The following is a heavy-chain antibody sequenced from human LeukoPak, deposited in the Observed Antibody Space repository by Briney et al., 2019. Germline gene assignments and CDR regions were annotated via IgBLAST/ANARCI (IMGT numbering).Heavy chain of an antibody. CDR2: IYYSGST. D-gene: IGHD2-2*01. CDR1: GGSISSYY. V-gene: IGHV4-59*01. J-gene: IGHJ6*03. Sequence: SETLSLTCTVSGGSISSYYWSWIRQPPGKGLEWIGYIYYSGSTNYNPSLKSRVTISVDTSKNQFSLKLSSVTAADTAVYYCARELGYCSSTSCRVYYMDVWGKGTTVTVSS. CDR3: ARELGYCSSTSCRVYYMDV.